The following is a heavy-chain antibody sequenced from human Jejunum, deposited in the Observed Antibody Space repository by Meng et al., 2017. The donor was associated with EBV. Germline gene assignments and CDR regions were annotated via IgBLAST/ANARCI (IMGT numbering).Heavy chain of an antibody. CDR2: IYHSGSA. CDR1: GGSISTGGYS. V-gene: IGHV4-30-2*06. CDR3: ARGNSGFDH. J-gene: IGHJ5*02. Sequence: QLHLQESGPGLVKPSXXXXLTCAVSGGSISTGGYSWHWIRQSPGKGLEWIGYIYHSGSAYYNPSLKSRLTLSVDRSRDQFSLKLISVTAADTAVYYCARGNSGFDHWGQGTLVTVSS. D-gene: IGHD6-19*01.